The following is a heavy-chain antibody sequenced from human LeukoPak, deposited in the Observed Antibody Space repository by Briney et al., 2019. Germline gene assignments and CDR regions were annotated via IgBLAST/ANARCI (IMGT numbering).Heavy chain of an antibody. J-gene: IGHJ4*02. Sequence: GGSLRLSCVASGITLNSYAMYWVRQAPGKGLEWVSGITASGASTYYADSVKGRFTISRDNSKHTLYLQMNSLRAEDTAVYYCAKERYYYDSSGSAYFDYWGQGTLVTVSS. V-gene: IGHV3-23*01. CDR1: GITLNSYA. CDR3: AKERYYYDSSGSAYFDY. CDR2: ITASGAST. D-gene: IGHD3-22*01.